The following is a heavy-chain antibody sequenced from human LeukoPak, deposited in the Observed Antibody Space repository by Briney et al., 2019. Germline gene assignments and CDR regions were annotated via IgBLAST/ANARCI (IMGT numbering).Heavy chain of an antibody. CDR3: ARLSGGTQWLAPFDY. V-gene: IGHV4-39*01. CDR1: GGSISSSSYY. D-gene: IGHD6-19*01. CDR2: IYYSGST. J-gene: IGHJ4*02. Sequence: PSETLSLSCTVSGGSISSSSYYCGWIRQPPGKGLEWIGTIYYSGSTYYNASLKSRLTISVDTSKNQFSLKLSSVTAADTAVYYCARLSGGTQWLAPFDYWGQGTLVTVSS.